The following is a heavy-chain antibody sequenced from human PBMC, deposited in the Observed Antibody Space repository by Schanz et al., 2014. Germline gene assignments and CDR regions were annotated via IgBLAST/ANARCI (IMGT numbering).Heavy chain of an antibody. V-gene: IGHV1-18*01. CDR1: GYIFGSHG. CDR3: TRVHTATYHYNSPGAFDI. D-gene: IGHD3-10*01. CDR2: INAHTGNT. J-gene: IGHJ3*02. Sequence: QLMQSGSEVRKPGASVKVSCKASGYIFGSHGMTWVRQAPGQGPELMGWINAHTGNTQYAQKFQGRVNMTRDTVTTTVHLELTRMRTDDTAICYCTRVHTATYHYNSPGAFDIWGQGTRVTVSS.